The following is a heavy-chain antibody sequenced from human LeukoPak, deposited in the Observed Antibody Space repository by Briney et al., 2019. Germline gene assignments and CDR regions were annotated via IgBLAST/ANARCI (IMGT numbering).Heavy chain of an antibody. V-gene: IGHV1-2*04. Sequence: ASVKVSCKASGYTFTGYYMHWVRQAPGQGLEWMGWINPNSGGTNYAQKFQGWVTMTRDTSISTAYMELSRLRSDDTAVYYCAREAAAGTNPINYYYYGMDVWGQGTTVTVSS. CDR1: GYTFTGYY. CDR2: INPNSGGT. J-gene: IGHJ6*02. D-gene: IGHD6-19*01. CDR3: AREAAAGTNPINYYYYGMDV.